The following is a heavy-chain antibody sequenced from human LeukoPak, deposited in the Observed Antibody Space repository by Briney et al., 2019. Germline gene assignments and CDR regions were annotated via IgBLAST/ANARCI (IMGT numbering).Heavy chain of an antibody. CDR1: GGSISSGDYY. V-gene: IGHV4-30-4*01. CDR2: IYYSGST. Sequence: SQTLSLTCTASGGSISSGDYYWSWLRQPPGKGLEWIGYIYYSGSTYYNPSLKSRVTISVDTSKNQFSLKLSSVTAADTAVYYCAREAMVRGVIRYYYGRDVWGQGTTVTVSS. CDR3: AREAMVRGVIRYYYGRDV. J-gene: IGHJ6*02. D-gene: IGHD3-10*01.